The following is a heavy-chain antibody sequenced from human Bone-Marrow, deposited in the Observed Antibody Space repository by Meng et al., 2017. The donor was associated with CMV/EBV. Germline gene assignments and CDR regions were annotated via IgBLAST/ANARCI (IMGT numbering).Heavy chain of an antibody. CDR2: IWYDGSNK. V-gene: IGHV3-33*06. Sequence: GESLKISCAASGFTFSSYGMHWVRQAPGKGLEWVAVIWYDGSNKYYADSVKGRFTISRDNSKNTLYLQMNILRAEDTAVYYCAKAARGYDFWSGYYFDYWGQGTLVTVSS. J-gene: IGHJ4*02. CDR3: AKAARGYDFWSGYYFDY. CDR1: GFTFSSYG. D-gene: IGHD3-3*01.